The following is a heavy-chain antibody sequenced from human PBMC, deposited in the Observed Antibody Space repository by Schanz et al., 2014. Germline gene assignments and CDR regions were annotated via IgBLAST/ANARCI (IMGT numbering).Heavy chain of an antibody. J-gene: IGHJ6*02. CDR3: ARDNLVSSSWYNYYGMDV. V-gene: IGHV1-18*01. CDR1: GYTFTSYG. CDR2: ISAYNGNT. Sequence: QVQLVQSGAELKKPGASVKVSCKASGYTFTSYGISWVRQAPGQGLEWMGWISAYNGNTNYAQKLRGRVTMTPDPSTSTAYMELRSLRSDDPAVYYCARDNLVSSSWYNYYGMDVWGQGTTVTVSS. D-gene: IGHD6-13*01.